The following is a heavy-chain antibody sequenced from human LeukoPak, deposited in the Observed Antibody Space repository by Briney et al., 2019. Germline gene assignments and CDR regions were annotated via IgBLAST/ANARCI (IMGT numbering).Heavy chain of an antibody. V-gene: IGHV1-2*02. CDR2: INPNSGGT. CDR1: GYTFTGDY. CDR3: ARDLTVVVPAAIGY. Sequence: ASVKVSCKASGYTFTGDYMHWVRQAPGQGLEWMGWINPNSGGTNYAQKFQGRVTMTRDTSISTAYMELSRLRSDDTAVYYCARDLTVVVPAAIGYWGQGTLVTVSS. J-gene: IGHJ4*02. D-gene: IGHD2-2*01.